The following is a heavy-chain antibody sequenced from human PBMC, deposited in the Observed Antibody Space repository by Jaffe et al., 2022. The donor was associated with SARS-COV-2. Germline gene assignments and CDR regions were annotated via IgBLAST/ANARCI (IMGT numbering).Heavy chain of an antibody. CDR1: GFTFNDNA. CDR2: INWNGKRI. Sequence: EVQLVESGGGVAQPGRSLRLSCAASGFTFNDNAMHWVRQAPGKGLEWVSGINWNGKRIAYADSVKGRFIISREKANNSVHLQMNSLTTEDTALYYCTKDIGAGITVGVVANSAFDVWGQGTMVTV. J-gene: IGHJ3*01. D-gene: IGHD3-22*01. CDR3: TKDIGAGITVGVVANSAFDV. V-gene: IGHV3-9*01.